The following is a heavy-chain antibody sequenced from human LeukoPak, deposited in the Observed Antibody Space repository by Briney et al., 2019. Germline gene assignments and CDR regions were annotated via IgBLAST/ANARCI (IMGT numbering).Heavy chain of an antibody. CDR1: GFTFDDYA. V-gene: IGHV3-9*01. CDR2: ISWNSGSI. CDR3: AKDINFGPNYFDY. J-gene: IGHJ4*02. D-gene: IGHD3-16*01. Sequence: GGSLRLSCAASGFTFDDYAMHWVRQAPGKGLEWVSGISWNSGSIGYADSVKGRFTISRVNAKSSLYLQMNSLRAEDTALYYCAKDINFGPNYFDYWGQGTLVTVSS.